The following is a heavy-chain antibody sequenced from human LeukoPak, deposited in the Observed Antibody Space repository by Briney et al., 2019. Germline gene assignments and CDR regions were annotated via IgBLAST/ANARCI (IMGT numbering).Heavy chain of an antibody. Sequence: ASVKVSCKASGGTFSSYAISWVRQAPGQGLEWMGRIIPILGIANYAQKFQGRVTITADKSTSTAYMELSSLRSEDTAVYYCASAHVAAHGRDYWGQGTLVTVSS. V-gene: IGHV1-69*04. CDR3: ASAHVAAHGRDY. J-gene: IGHJ4*02. CDR1: GGTFSSYA. D-gene: IGHD6-6*01. CDR2: IIPILGIA.